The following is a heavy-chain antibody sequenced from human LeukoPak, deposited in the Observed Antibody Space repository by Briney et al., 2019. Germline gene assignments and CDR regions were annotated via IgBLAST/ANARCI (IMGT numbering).Heavy chain of an antibody. J-gene: IGHJ4*02. CDR2: ISPSSSYI. Sequence: PGGSLRLSCAASGFSFSDNSMTWVRQAPGKGLKWVSSISPSSSYIFYSDSLKGRFTISRDNAKNSLYLQMNSLRVEDTAVYYCVRHRTASDYWGLGALVTVSS. D-gene: IGHD3-16*02. CDR1: GFSFSDNS. CDR3: VRHRTASDY. V-gene: IGHV3-21*01.